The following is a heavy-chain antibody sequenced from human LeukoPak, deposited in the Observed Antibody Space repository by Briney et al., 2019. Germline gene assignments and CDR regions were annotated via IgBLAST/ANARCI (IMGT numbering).Heavy chain of an antibody. J-gene: IGHJ4*02. CDR1: GGSISSGYY. D-gene: IGHD3-9*01. V-gene: IGHV4-38-2*02. Sequence: SETLSPTCTVSGGSISSGYYWGWIRQPPGKGLEWIGSIYHSGSTYYNPSRKSRVTISVDTSRNQFSLKLSSVTAADTAVYYCARGIFGVHYDILTGYYTGDFDYWGQGTLVTVSS. CDR3: ARGIFGVHYDILTGYYTGDFDY. CDR2: IYHSGST.